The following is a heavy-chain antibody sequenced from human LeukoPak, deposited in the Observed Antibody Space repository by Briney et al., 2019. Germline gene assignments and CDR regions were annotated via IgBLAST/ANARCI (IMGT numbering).Heavy chain of an antibody. J-gene: IGHJ6*02. CDR3: ARGMTPSLWSSYHYHYYGMDV. Sequence: QPGGSLRLSCAASGFTFTNYWMNWVRQPPGRGLEWVANIKQDGSEKYYVDSVKGRFTISRDNAKNSLYLQMNSLRGEDTAVYYCARGMTPSLWSSYHYHYYGMDVWGQGTTVTASS. V-gene: IGHV3-7*01. CDR2: IKQDGSEK. D-gene: IGHD3-3*01. CDR1: GFTFTNYW.